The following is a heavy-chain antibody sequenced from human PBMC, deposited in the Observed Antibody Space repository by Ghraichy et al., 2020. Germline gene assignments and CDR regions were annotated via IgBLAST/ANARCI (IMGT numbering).Heavy chain of an antibody. CDR2: LSSNGNST. D-gene: IGHD6-13*01. Sequence: GGSLRLSCLASGFSFGSYSMHWVRQAPGKGLQYVSTLSSNGNSTYYVDSVKGRFTISRDISKNTLYLQMSSLRAEDTAIYYCVKEKFTSGWFFDYWGQGTVVPVAS. CDR3: VKEKFTSGWFFDY. CDR1: GFSFGSYS. J-gene: IGHJ4*02. V-gene: IGHV3-64D*06.